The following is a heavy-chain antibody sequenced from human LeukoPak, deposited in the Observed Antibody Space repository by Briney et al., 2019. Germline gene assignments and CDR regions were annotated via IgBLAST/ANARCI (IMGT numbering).Heavy chain of an antibody. Sequence: GESLKISSQGSAYSFTNYWIAWVRQMPGTGLEWMGIIYPGDSDTRYSPSFEGQVTISADKSISTAYLQWSSLKGSDTAMYYCARRRAAAEYFDYWGQGTLVTVSS. CDR2: IYPGDSDT. CDR3: ARRRAAAEYFDY. D-gene: IGHD6-13*01. CDR1: AYSFTNYW. J-gene: IGHJ4*02. V-gene: IGHV5-51*01.